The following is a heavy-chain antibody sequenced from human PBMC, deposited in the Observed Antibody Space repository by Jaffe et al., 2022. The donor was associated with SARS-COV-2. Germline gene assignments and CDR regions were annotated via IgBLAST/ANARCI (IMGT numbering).Heavy chain of an antibody. V-gene: IGHV3-7*03. CDR1: GFTFSSYW. CDR2: IKQDGSEK. J-gene: IGHJ4*02. D-gene: IGHD3-3*01. CDR3: ARALKYYDFWSGYSY. Sequence: EVQLVESGGGLVQPGGSLRLSCAASGFTFSSYWMSWVRQAPGKGLEWVANIKQDGSEKYYVDSVKGRFTISRDNAKNSLYLQMNSLRAEDTAVYYCARALKYYDFWSGYSYWGQGTLVTVSS.